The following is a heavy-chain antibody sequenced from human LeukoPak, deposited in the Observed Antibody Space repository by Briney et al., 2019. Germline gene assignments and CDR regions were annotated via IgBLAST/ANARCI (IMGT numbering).Heavy chain of an antibody. D-gene: IGHD7-27*01. CDR2: ISAYNGNT. CDR3: ARDLTSWAQNWFDP. CDR1: GYTFTSYG. J-gene: IGHJ5*02. Sequence: GASVKVSCKASGYTFTSYGISWVRQAPGQGLEWMGWISAYNGNTNYAQKLQGRVTMTTVTSTSTAYMELRSLRSDDTAVYYCARDLTSWAQNWFDPWGQGTLVTVSS. V-gene: IGHV1-18*01.